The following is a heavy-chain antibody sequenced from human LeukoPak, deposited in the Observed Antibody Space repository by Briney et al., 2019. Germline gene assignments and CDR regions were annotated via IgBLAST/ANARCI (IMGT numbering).Heavy chain of an antibody. CDR3: VRGFDY. V-gene: IGHV3-53*01. CDR2: IYTVGTT. Sequence: GGSLRLSCAASGFTVSGNYMNWVRQAPGKGLEWVSVIYTVGTTYYADSVKGRFTISRDNAKNTLYLQMNSLRPEDTAAYYCVRGFDYWGQGTLVTVSS. D-gene: IGHD3-16*01. CDR1: GFTVSGNY. J-gene: IGHJ4*02.